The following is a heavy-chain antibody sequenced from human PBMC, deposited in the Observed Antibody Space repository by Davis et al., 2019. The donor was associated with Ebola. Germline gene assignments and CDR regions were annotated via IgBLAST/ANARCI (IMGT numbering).Heavy chain of an antibody. CDR1: GSTFSTYG. CDR3: AREITMVGAIDP. J-gene: IGHJ5*02. CDR2: IWYDGSNK. V-gene: IGHV3-33*01. D-gene: IGHD3-10*02. Sequence: GGSLRLSCAASGSTFSTYGMHWVRQAPGKGLEWVAVIWYDGSNKYYADSVKGRFTIPRDNSKNTLYLQMKTLRAEDTAVYYCAREITMVGAIDPWGQGTLVTVSS.